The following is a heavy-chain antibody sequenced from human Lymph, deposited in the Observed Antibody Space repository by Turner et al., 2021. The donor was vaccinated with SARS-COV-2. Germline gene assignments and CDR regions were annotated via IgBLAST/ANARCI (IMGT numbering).Heavy chain of an antibody. Sequence: EVQLLESGGGLVQLGGSLRLSCAASGLPFSSYAMSWVRQAPGKGLEWVSSISVSGSSAYYADAVKGRFTISRDNSKNTLYLQMNSLRAEDTAVYYCAKRKYQLLAGDFDYWGQGTLVTVSS. V-gene: IGHV3-23*01. CDR1: GLPFSSYA. D-gene: IGHD2-2*01. CDR2: ISVSGSSA. CDR3: AKRKYQLLAGDFDY. J-gene: IGHJ4*02.